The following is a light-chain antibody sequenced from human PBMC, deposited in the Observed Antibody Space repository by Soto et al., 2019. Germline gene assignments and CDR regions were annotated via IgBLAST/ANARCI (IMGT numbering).Light chain of an antibody. CDR2: AAS. J-gene: IGKJ5*01. V-gene: IGKV3-15*01. CDR1: QSVSSN. Sequence: EIVMTQSPATLSVSPGERATLSCRASQSVSSNLAWYQQKPGQAPRLLIYAASTRATGIPARFSGSGSGTELTLTISSLQSEDFAVYSCQQYNNWPLITFGQGTRLEIK. CDR3: QQYNNWPLIT.